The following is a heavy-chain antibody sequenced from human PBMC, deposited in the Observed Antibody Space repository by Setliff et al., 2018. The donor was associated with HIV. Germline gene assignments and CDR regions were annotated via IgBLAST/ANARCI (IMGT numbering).Heavy chain of an antibody. J-gene: IGHJ4*02. V-gene: IGHV4-4*09. D-gene: IGHD3-10*01. CDR3: ARGLAFYYPGGFDY. CDR2: IHTSGST. CDR1: GGSISSYY. Sequence: PSETLSLTCTVSGGSISSYYWSWIRQPPGKGLEWIGYIHTSGSTNYHPSLKSRVTVSVDTSKYQFFLRLSSVTAADTAGYYCARGLAFYYPGGFDYWGQGTLVTVSS.